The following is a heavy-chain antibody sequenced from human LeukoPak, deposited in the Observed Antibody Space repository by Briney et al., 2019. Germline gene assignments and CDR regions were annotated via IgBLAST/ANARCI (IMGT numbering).Heavy chain of an antibody. Sequence: PSETLSLTCTVSGGSISSYYWSWIRQPPGKGLESIGYIYNSGSTDYTDYNPSLKSRVTISVDSSKNQFSLGLSSVTAADAAVYYCTSSGYGDHLDFWGQGTLVTVSS. V-gene: IGHV4-59*01. CDR3: TSSGYGDHLDF. J-gene: IGHJ4*02. CDR2: IYNSGSTDYT. D-gene: IGHD4-17*01. CDR1: GGSISSYY.